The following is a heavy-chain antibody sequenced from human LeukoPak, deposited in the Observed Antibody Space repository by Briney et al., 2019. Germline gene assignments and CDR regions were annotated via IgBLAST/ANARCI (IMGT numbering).Heavy chain of an antibody. CDR3: ARDQWGGSYPDAFDI. CDR1: GYTFTSYG. D-gene: IGHD1-26*01. Sequence: ASVKVSCKASGYTFTSYGISWVRQAPGQGLEWMGWISAYNGNTNYAQKFQGRVTITADESTSTAYMELSSLRSEDTAVYYCARDQWGGSYPDAFDIWGQGTMVTVSS. J-gene: IGHJ3*02. V-gene: IGHV1-18*01. CDR2: ISAYNGNT.